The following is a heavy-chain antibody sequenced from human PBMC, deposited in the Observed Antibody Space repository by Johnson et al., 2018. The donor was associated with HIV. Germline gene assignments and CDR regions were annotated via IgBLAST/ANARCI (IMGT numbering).Heavy chain of an antibody. CDR3: ARAVGGSYGGAFDI. J-gene: IGHJ3*02. CDR2: IRYDESNK. V-gene: IGHV3-30*02. D-gene: IGHD1-26*01. Sequence: QVQLVESGGGVVQPGGSLRLSCAASGFTFSSYGMHWVRQAPDKGLEWVAFIRYDESNKYYADSVKGRFTISRDNAKNSLYLRMSGLRAEDTAFYYCARAVGGSYGGAFDIWGHGTVVTVAS. CDR1: GFTFSSYG.